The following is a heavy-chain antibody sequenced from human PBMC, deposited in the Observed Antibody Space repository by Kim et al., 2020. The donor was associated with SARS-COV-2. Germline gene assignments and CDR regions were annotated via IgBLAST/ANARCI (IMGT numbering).Heavy chain of an antibody. V-gene: IGHV3-23*01. Sequence: GGSLRLSCAASGFTFSTYAMTWVRQAPGKGLEWVSSICGTDGSTYYADSVKGRFTISRDNSKNTLYLQMSSLRAEDTAIYYCAKNLHASCYSSQLNWGQGTLVTVSS. CDR2: ICGTDGST. D-gene: IGHD2-15*01. J-gene: IGHJ4*02. CDR1: GFTFSTYA. CDR3: AKNLHASCYSSQLN.